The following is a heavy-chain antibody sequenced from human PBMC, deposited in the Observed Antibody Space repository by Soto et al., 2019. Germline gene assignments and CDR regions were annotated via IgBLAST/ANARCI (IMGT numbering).Heavy chain of an antibody. D-gene: IGHD2-15*01. CDR3: AKQGGSCPFDY. V-gene: IGHV3-30*18. CDR2: ISYDGSNK. CDR1: GFTFSSYG. J-gene: IGHJ4*02. Sequence: QVQLVESGGGVVQPGRSLRLSCAASGFTFSSYGMHWVRQAPGKGLEWVAVISYDGSNKYYADSVKGRFTISRDNSKNTLYLQMNSLRAEGTAVYYCAKQGGSCPFDYWGQGTLVTVSS.